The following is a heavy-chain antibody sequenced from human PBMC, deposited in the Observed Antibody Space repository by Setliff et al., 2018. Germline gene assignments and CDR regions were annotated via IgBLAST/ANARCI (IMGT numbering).Heavy chain of an antibody. J-gene: IGHJ4*02. CDR3: TKDRSDSGYAGFDY. D-gene: IGHD5-12*01. Sequence: TGGSLRLSCAASGFNFDDFAMHWVRQAPGKGLEWVSFISWDGSSTSYADSVTGRFTISRDNSKVSLFLEMNSLTTEDTALYYCTKDRSDSGYAGFDYWGQGSQVTVSS. CDR2: ISWDGSST. V-gene: IGHV3-43D*04. CDR1: GFNFDDFA.